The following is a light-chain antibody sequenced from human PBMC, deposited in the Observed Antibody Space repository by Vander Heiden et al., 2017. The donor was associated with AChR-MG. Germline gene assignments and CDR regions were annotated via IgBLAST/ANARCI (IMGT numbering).Light chain of an antibody. CDR2: RAS. CDR3: QQCASYSDIS. Sequence: DIQMTQSPSTLSASVGDRVTITCRASQSIGTWLAWYQQNQGKSPRLLIYRASNLESGVPSRFSGSGSGTEFTLTISSRQPDDFGTYYCQQCASYSDISFGQGTRLEIK. CDR1: QSIGTW. V-gene: IGKV1-5*03. J-gene: IGKJ5*01.